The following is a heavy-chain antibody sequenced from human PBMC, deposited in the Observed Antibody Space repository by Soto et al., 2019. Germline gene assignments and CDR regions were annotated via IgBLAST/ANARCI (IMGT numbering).Heavy chain of an antibody. CDR3: ITDPYYDFWSGYHFDY. CDR2: IKNKTDGGTT. Sequence: GGSLRLSCAASGFSFSKAWMSWVRLTPGKGLEWVGRIKNKTDGGTTDYPATVRDRFTVSRDDSRSTLYLQMNSLKTEDTAVYYCITDPYYDFWSGYHFDYWGQGTPVTFSS. D-gene: IGHD3-3*01. CDR1: GFSFSKAW. J-gene: IGHJ4*02. V-gene: IGHV3-15*01.